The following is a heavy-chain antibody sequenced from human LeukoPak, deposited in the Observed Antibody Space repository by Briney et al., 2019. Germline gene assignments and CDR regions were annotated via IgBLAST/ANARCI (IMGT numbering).Heavy chain of an antibody. CDR3: ARDGGSYSYFDY. Sequence: PSQTLSLTCTVSGGSISSGDYYWSWIRQPAGKGLEWIGRIYTSGSTNYNPSLKSRVTMSVDTSKIQFSLKLSSVTAADTAVYYCARDGGSYSYFDYWGQGTLVTVSS. D-gene: IGHD1-26*01. J-gene: IGHJ4*02. V-gene: IGHV4-61*02. CDR1: GGSISSGDYY. CDR2: IYTSGST.